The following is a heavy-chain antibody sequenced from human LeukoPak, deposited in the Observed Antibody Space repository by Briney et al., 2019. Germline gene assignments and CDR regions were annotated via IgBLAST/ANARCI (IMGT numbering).Heavy chain of an antibody. D-gene: IGHD6-13*01. CDR3: ARDERVAVVGALNDY. CDR1: GYTFTRYG. Sequence: GASVKVSCKTSGYTFTRYGISWVRQAPGQGLEWMGWISPYNGNTNYAQKFQGRVTMTTDTSTSTAYMELRSLVSDDTAVYYCARDERVAVVGALNDYWGQGTLVTVSS. CDR2: ISPYNGNT. V-gene: IGHV1-18*01. J-gene: IGHJ4*02.